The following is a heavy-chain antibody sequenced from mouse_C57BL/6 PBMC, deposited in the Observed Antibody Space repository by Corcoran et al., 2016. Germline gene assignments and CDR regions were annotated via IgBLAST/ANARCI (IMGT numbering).Heavy chain of an antibody. D-gene: IGHD2-5*01. Sequence: QIQLVQSGPELKKPGETVKISCKASGYTFTTYGMSWVKQAPGKGLKWMGWINTYSGVPTYADDFKGRFAFSLETSASTAYLQINNLKNEDTATYFCARSNSPWFAYWGQGTLVTVSA. CDR1: GYTFTTYG. CDR3: ARSNSPWFAY. J-gene: IGHJ3*01. V-gene: IGHV9-3*01. CDR2: INTYSGVP.